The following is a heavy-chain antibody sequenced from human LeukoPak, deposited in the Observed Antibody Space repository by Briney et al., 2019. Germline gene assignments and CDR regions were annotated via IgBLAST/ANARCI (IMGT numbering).Heavy chain of an antibody. J-gene: IGHJ2*01. V-gene: IGHV4-38-2*01. CDR1: GYSISSGYY. D-gene: IGHD3-22*01. CDR3: ARAVHRTQIVVVITRPYWYFDL. Sequence: SETLSLTCAVSGYSISSGYYWGWIRQPPRKGLEWNGSIYHSGSTYYNPSLKRRVTISVDTSQPQFSSKLSSVTAADTAVYYCARAVHRTQIVVVITRPYWYFDLWGRGTLVTVSS. CDR2: IYHSGST.